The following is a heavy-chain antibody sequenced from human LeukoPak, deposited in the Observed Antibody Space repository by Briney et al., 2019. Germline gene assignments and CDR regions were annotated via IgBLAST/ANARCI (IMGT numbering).Heavy chain of an antibody. Sequence: GGSLRLPCAASGFPFRSCGMHWVRQAPGKGLERVAFIRYGGSNKYYADSVKGRFTISRDNSKNTLYLQMNSLRAEDTAVYYCATSGYHYYYYYYYMDVWGKGTTVTIPS. V-gene: IGHV3-30*02. CDR1: GFPFRSCG. J-gene: IGHJ6*03. CDR2: IRYGGSNK. D-gene: IGHD3-22*01. CDR3: ATSGYHYYYYYYYMDV.